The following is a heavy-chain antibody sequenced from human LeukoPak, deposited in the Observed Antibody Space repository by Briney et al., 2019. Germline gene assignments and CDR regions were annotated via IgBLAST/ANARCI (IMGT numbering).Heavy chain of an antibody. V-gene: IGHV3-11*01. D-gene: IGHD6-13*01. CDR1: GFTFSDYY. Sequence: SGGSLRLSCVASGFTFSDYYMSWIRQAPGKGLEWVSYISSSGSTIYYADSVKGRFTISRDNAKNSLYLQMNSLRAEDTAVYYCARAYSSSWYSYYYGMDVWGQGTTVTVSS. CDR3: ARAYSSSWYSYYYGMDV. CDR2: ISSSGSTI. J-gene: IGHJ6*02.